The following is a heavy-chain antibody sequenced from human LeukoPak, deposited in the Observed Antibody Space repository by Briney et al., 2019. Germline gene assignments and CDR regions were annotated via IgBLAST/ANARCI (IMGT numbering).Heavy chain of an antibody. V-gene: IGHV1-18*01. CDR2: ISGSNGNT. CDR3: ARDTLTYYYDSSGHDY. D-gene: IGHD3-22*01. Sequence: ASVKVSCKASGYTFTSYGVSWVRQAPGQGLEWMGWISGSNGNTNNAQKVQGRVTMTTDTSTSTAYMELRSLRSDDTAVYYCARDTLTYYYDSSGHDYWGQGTLVTVSS. CDR1: GYTFTSYG. J-gene: IGHJ4*02.